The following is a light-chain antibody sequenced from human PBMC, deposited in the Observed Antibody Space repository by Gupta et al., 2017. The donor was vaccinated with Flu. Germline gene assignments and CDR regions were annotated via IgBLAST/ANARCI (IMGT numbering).Light chain of an antibody. CDR2: EVN. CDR3: HSYTGGTTPWV. V-gene: IGLV2-14*01. J-gene: IGLJ2*01. CDR1: NSDIGAY. Sequence: QSITISCTGSNSDIGAYVSWYQHHPGRVPKLMIYEVNNRPSGISNRFSGSKSGNTASLTISGLQAEDEADYYCHSYTGGTTPWVFGGGTKLTVL.